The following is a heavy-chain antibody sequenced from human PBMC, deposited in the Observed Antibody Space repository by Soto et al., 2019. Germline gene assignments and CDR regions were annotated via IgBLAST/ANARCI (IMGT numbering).Heavy chain of an antibody. CDR1: GGSFTDYN. CDR3: ESNTGFKSDY. Sequence: QVQLQHWGAGLLKPSETLSLTCGVFGGSFTDYNWNWIRQSPGEGPEWIGEIHHSGNTNHKPSLNSRDTMSVERYKTEFSLKLSSVTAAATDVYYCESNTGFKSDYWGQGILVTVSS. V-gene: IGHV4-34*01. CDR2: IHHSGNT. J-gene: IGHJ4*02.